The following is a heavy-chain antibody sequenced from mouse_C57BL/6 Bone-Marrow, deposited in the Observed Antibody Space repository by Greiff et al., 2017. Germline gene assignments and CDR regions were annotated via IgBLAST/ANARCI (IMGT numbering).Heavy chain of an antibody. CDR2: IDPSDSYT. CDR1: GYTFTSYW. CDR3: ARAPHGSRHYVDY. J-gene: IGHJ2*01. V-gene: IGHV1-59*01. Sequence: QVQLQQPGAELVRPGTSVKLSCKASGYTFTSYWMHWVKQRPGQGLEWIGVIDPSDSYTNYHQKFKGQATFTVAPSSSTAYMQLSSLTSENTAVYYCARAPHGSRHYVDYWGQGTTRTVSS. D-gene: IGHD1-1*01.